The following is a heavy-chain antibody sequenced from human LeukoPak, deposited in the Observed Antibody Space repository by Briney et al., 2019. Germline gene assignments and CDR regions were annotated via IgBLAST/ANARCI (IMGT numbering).Heavy chain of an antibody. CDR3: ARDPPAVAANTYG. V-gene: IGHV3-66*01. D-gene: IGHD6-6*01. CDR2: IYSGGAT. J-gene: IGHJ4*02. CDR1: GFTVSSNY. Sequence: GGSLRLSCAVSGFTVSSNYMIWVRQAPGKGLEWVSLIYSGGATFYADAVKGRFTISRDGSKNTLYLQMNSLRAEDTAVYYCARDPPAVAANTYGWGQGTLVTVSS.